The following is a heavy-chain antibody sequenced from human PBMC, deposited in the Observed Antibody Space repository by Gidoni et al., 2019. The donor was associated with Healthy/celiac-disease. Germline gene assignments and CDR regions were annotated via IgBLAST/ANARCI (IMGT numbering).Heavy chain of an antibody. CDR1: GGSISSGDYY. CDR3: ARELLDYGAFDI. D-gene: IGHD3-16*01. Sequence: QVQLQESGPGLVKPSQTLSLTCPVSGGSISSGDYYWSWIRQPPGKGLEWIGYIYYSGSTYYNPSLKSRVTISVETSKNQFSLKLSSVTAADTAVYYCARELLDYGAFDIWGQGTMVTVSS. V-gene: IGHV4-30-4*01. CDR2: IYYSGST. J-gene: IGHJ3*02.